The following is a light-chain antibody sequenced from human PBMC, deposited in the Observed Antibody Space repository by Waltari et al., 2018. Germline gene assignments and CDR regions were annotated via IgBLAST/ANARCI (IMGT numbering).Light chain of an antibody. J-gene: IGKJ2*01. CDR3: QQSATIPNT. CDR2: SAS. V-gene: IGKV1-39*01. CDR1: QSVEGY. Sequence: DIQMTQSPPSLSASVGDRVTITCRASQSVEGYLNWYQQRPGSASTLMIYSASALQRGVSSRFSGSGFGTEFSLTINGLQPEDFATYFCQQSATIPNTFGQGTRVQI.